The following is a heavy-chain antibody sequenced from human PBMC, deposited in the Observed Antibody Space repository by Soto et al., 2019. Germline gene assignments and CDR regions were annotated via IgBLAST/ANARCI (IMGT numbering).Heavy chain of an antibody. V-gene: IGHV5-51*01. CDR3: ARHVYSSSPSYYYYYMDV. CDR1: GYSFTGYW. Sequence: PGESLKISCKGSGYSFTGYWIGWVRQMPGKGLEWMGIIYPGDSGTRYSPSFQGQVTISADKSISTAYLQWSSLKASDTAMYYCARHVYSSSPSYYYYYMDVWGKGTTVTVSS. D-gene: IGHD6-6*01. CDR2: IYPGDSGT. J-gene: IGHJ6*03.